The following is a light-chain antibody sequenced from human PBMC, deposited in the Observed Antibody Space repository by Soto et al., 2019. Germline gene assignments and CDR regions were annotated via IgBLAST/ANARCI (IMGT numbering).Light chain of an antibody. Sequence: EIQMTQSPSSVSASVGDRVSITCRASQGVSSWLAWYQQKPGRAPKLLIYGASTLQSGVPSRFSGSGSGTDFSLTITTLQPEDSATYYCQQADTFPLTFGGATKVDIK. CDR2: GAS. V-gene: IGKV1-12*01. CDR3: QQADTFPLT. J-gene: IGKJ4*01. CDR1: QGVSSW.